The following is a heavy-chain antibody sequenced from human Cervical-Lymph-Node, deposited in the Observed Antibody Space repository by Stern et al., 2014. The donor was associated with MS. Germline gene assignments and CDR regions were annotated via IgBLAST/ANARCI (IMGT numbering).Heavy chain of an antibody. CDR2: ISWNSDSV. D-gene: IGHD2-15*01. Sequence: EVQLVESGGGLVQPGRSLRLYCAVSGFTFDHYAMHWVRQAPGKGPEWVSGISWNSDSVVYADSVKGRFTISRDNVRNSLYLQMNSLRPEDTAVYYCVKDIWASPGGASRFDPWGQGTLVTVSS. CDR3: VKDIWASPGGASRFDP. J-gene: IGHJ5*02. CDR1: GFTFDHYA. V-gene: IGHV3-9*01.